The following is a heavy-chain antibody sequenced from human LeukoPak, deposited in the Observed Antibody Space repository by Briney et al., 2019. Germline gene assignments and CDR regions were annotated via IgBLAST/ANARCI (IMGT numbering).Heavy chain of an antibody. CDR2: ISSDGSIT. CDR1: GFTFSTYW. CDR3: ARDIVVVPAATPLGDY. V-gene: IGHV3-74*01. Sequence: GGSLRLSCAASGFTFSTYWMHWVRQAPGKGLVWVSRISSDGSITGYADSVKGRFTISRDNAKNTLYLQMNSLRAEDTAVYYCARDIVVVPAATPLGDYWGQGTLVTVSS. D-gene: IGHD2-2*01. J-gene: IGHJ4*02.